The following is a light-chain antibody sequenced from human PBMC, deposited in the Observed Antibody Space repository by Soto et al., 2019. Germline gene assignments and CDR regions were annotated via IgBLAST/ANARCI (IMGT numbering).Light chain of an antibody. V-gene: IGKV3-11*01. CDR2: DAS. CDR1: QSVSSY. CDR3: QQRRNWPRT. Sequence: EIVLTQSPATLSLSPGERATLSCRASQSVSSYLAWYQQKPGQAPRLLIYDASNRATGIPARFSGSGSGTDFTLTISSIETEDSAAYYCQQRRNWPRTFGQGTKVDIK. J-gene: IGKJ1*01.